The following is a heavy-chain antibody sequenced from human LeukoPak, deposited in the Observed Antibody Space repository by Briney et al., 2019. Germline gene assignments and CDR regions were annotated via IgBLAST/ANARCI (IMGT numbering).Heavy chain of an antibody. CDR1: GFTVSSNY. CDR3: ARGRYDSSGYYYHYFDY. Sequence: GGSLRLSCAASGFTVSSNYMSWVRQAPGKGLEWVSVIYSGGSTYYADSVKGRFTISRDNSKNTLYLQMNSLRAEDTAVYYCARGRYDSSGYYYHYFDYWGQGTLVTVSS. D-gene: IGHD3-22*01. V-gene: IGHV3-53*01. CDR2: IYSGGST. J-gene: IGHJ4*02.